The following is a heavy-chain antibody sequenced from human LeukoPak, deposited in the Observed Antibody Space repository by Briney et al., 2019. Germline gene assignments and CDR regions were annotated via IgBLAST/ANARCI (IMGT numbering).Heavy chain of an antibody. Sequence: GASVKVSCKASGYTFTSYYMHWVRQAPGQGPEWMGIIYPSGGTTNYAQKFQGRVTMTRGTSTSTVYMELSSLRSEDTAMYYCAREGVAATDRYFDYWGQGTLVTVSS. V-gene: IGHV1-46*01. D-gene: IGHD6-13*01. CDR2: IYPSGGTT. CDR1: GYTFTSYY. J-gene: IGHJ4*02. CDR3: AREGVAATDRYFDY.